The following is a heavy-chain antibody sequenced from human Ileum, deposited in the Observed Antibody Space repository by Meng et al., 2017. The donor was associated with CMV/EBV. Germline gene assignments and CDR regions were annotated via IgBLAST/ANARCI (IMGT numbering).Heavy chain of an antibody. Sequence: QVQLVQSGSELKEPGAQVKVSCKTSGYTFISYGINWVREAPGQRLEWMGWINTNTGNPTYAQDFTGRFVFSLDTSVSTAYLQISSLRAEDTAVYYCTRGAGAHTAKFDYWGQGTLVTVSS. J-gene: IGHJ4*02. V-gene: IGHV7-4-1*02. D-gene: IGHD5-18*01. CDR3: TRGAGAHTAKFDY. CDR2: INTNTGNP. CDR1: GYTFISYG.